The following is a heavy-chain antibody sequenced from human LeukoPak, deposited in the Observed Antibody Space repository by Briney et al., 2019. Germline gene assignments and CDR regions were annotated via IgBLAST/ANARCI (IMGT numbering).Heavy chain of an antibody. V-gene: IGHV1-2*02. CDR3: AKDVGVGATIY. D-gene: IGHD1-26*01. CDR2: INPNSGGT. CDR1: GYTFTGYY. Sequence: ASVKVSCKASGYTFTGYYMHWVRQAPGQGLEWMGWINPNSGGTNYAQKFQGRVTMTRDTSISTAYMKLSRLRSDDTAVDYCAKDVGVGATIYWGQGTLVTVSS. J-gene: IGHJ4*02.